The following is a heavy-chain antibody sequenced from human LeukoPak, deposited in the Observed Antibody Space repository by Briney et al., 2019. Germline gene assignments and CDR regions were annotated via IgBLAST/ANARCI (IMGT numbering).Heavy chain of an antibody. CDR1: GYTFTGYY. CDR3: ARGYDFWSGYFYFDY. D-gene: IGHD3-3*01. J-gene: IGHJ4*02. CDR2: INPNSGGT. V-gene: IGHV1-2*02. Sequence: GASVKVSCKASGYTFTGYYMHWVRQAPGQGLEWMGWINPNSGGTNYAQKFQGRVTMTRDTSISTAYMELSRLRSDDTAVYYCARGYDFWSGYFYFDYWGQGTLVTVSS.